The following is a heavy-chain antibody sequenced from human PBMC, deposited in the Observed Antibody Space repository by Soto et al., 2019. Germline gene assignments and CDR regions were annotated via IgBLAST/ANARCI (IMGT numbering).Heavy chain of an antibody. CDR3: ARDRNYDFWSGYLRDQGYYFDY. D-gene: IGHD3-3*01. V-gene: IGHV3-48*02. CDR2: ISSSSSTI. Sequence: EVQLVESGGGLVQPGGSLRLSCAASGFTFSSYSMNWVRQAPGKGLEWVSYISSSSSTIYYAYSVKGRFPSSRDNAKNTLYLQMNSLRDEDTAVYYCARDRNYDFWSGYLRDQGYYFDYWGQGTLVTVSS. J-gene: IGHJ4*02. CDR1: GFTFSSYS.